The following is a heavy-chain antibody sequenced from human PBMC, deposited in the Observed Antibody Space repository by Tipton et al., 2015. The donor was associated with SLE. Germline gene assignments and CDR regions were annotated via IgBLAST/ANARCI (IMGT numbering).Heavy chain of an antibody. CDR2: IRNDGSNK. CDR1: GFSFSSYG. D-gene: IGHD4-17*01. J-gene: IGHJ4*02. Sequence: GSLRLSCAASGFSFSSYGMHWVRQAPGKGLEWVAFIRNDGSNKYYADSVKGRFTISRDNSKNTLYLQMNSLRAEDTAVYYCAKTLGTVTSWIDYWGQGTLVTVSS. CDR3: AKTLGTVTSWIDY. V-gene: IGHV3-30*02.